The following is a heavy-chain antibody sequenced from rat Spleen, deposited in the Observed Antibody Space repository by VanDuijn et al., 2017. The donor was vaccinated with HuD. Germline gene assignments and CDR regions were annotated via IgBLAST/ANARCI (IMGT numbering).Heavy chain of an antibody. Sequence: EVQLVESGGGLVQPGRSMKLSCAASGFTFSDYYMAWVCQAPTKGLEWVATITYDGNSTFYRDSVRGRFTISRDNAKSTLYLQMNSLRSEDTATYYCTRDEGVYYGYTNWGQGVMVTVSS. V-gene: IGHV5-20*01. CDR3: TRDEGVYYGYTN. CDR2: ITYDGNST. D-gene: IGHD1-9*01. CDR1: GFTFSDYY. J-gene: IGHJ2*01.